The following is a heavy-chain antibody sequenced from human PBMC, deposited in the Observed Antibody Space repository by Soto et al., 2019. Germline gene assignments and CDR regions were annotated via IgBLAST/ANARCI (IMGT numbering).Heavy chain of an antibody. CDR3: ARERVIKSWFDP. CDR2: INAGNGNT. V-gene: IGHV1-3*01. CDR1: GYTFTSYA. Sequence: ASVKVSCKASGYTFTSYAMHWVRQAPGQRLEWMGWINAGNGNTKYSQKFQGRVTITRDTSASTAYMELSSLRSEDTAVYYCARERVIKSWFDPWGQGTLVTRLL. J-gene: IGHJ5*02. D-gene: IGHD3-3*01.